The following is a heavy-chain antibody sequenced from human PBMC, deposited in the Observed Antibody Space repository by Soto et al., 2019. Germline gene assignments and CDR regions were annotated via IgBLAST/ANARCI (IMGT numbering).Heavy chain of an antibody. CDR3: ARVGTSYYYMDV. D-gene: IGHD3-10*01. V-gene: IGHV1-8*01. J-gene: IGHJ6*03. CDR2: MNPKSGNT. Sequence: ASVKVSCKASGYTFTSYDINWVRQATGQGLEWMGWMNPKSGNTGYAQKFQGRVTMTRNTSISTAYMELSSLRSEDTAVYYWARVGTSYYYMDVWGKGTTVTVSS. CDR1: GYTFTSYD.